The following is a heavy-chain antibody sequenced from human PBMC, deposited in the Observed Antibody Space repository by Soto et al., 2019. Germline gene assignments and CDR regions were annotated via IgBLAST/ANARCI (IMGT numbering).Heavy chain of an antibody. J-gene: IGHJ4*02. Sequence: SKTPALACAFNIGSFNGYYWRRIRQPPGKGLEWIGEINHSGSTNYNPSLKSRVTISVDTSKNQFSLKLSSVTAADMAVYYCAIGYYYDSSGYHYPFDYWGQGTLVTVSS. D-gene: IGHD3-22*01. CDR1: IGSFNGYY. CDR2: INHSGST. V-gene: IGHV4-34*01. CDR3: AIGYYYDSSGYHYPFDY.